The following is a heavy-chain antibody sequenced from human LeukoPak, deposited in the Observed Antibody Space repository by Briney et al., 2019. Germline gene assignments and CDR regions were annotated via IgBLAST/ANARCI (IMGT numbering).Heavy chain of an antibody. J-gene: IGHJ4*02. Sequence: PGRSLRLSCAASGFTFDDYAMHWVRQAPGKGLEWVSGISWNSGSIGYADSVKGRFTISRDNAKDSLYLQMHSLRADDTAIYYCVRDTYRTAVAGSSGLGYWGQGTLVTVSS. CDR3: VRDTYRTAVAGSSGLGY. CDR1: GFTFDDYA. CDR2: ISWNSGSI. D-gene: IGHD6-19*01. V-gene: IGHV3-9*01.